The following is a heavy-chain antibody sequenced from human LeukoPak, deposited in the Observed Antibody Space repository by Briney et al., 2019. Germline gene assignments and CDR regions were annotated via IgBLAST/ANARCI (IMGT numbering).Heavy chain of an antibody. CDR2: IYTSGST. J-gene: IGHJ4*02. Sequence: SQTLSLTCTVSGGSISSYYRSWIRQPAGKGLEWIGRIYTSGSTNYNPSLKSRVTISLDTSKKQFSQKMSSVTAADTAVYYCARDSFSGYYYFDFWGQGTLVTVSS. V-gene: IGHV4-4*07. CDR1: GGSISSYY. CDR3: ARDSFSGYYYFDF. D-gene: IGHD3-22*01.